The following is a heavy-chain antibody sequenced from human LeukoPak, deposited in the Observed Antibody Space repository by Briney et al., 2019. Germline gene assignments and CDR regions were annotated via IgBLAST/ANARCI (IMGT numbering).Heavy chain of an antibody. D-gene: IGHD3-22*01. J-gene: IGHJ4*02. CDR3: ARVRGSSGYSPKDFDY. Sequence: GTLRLSCAASGFAFSSYGMSWVRQAPGKGLEWIGEINHSGSTNYNPSLKSRVTISVDTSKNQFSLKLSSVTAADTAVYYCARVRGSSGYSPKDFDYWGQGTLVTVSS. V-gene: IGHV4-34*01. CDR1: GFAFSSYG. CDR2: INHSGST.